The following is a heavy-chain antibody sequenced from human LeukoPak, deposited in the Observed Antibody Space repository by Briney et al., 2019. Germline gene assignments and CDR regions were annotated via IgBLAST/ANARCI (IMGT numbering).Heavy chain of an antibody. V-gene: IGHV3-15*01. CDR1: GFTFSNAW. CDR3: TTWRLYGEHYFDY. Sequence: GGSLRLSCAASGFTFSNAWMSWVRQAPGKGLEWVGRIKSKTDGGTTDYAAPVKGRFTISRDDSKNTLYLQMNSLKTEDTAVYYCTTWRLYGEHYFDYWGQGTLVTVSS. J-gene: IGHJ4*02. D-gene: IGHD7-27*01. CDR2: IKSKTDGGTT.